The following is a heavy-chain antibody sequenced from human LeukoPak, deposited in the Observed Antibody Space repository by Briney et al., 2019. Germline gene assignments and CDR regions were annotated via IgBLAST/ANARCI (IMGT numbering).Heavy chain of an antibody. CDR1: GGSVSSGSYY. D-gene: IGHD1-26*01. CDR2: IYYSGST. V-gene: IGHV4-61*01. J-gene: IGHJ6*02. CDR3: ARDLRAVGKGYYYYGMDV. Sequence: SETLSLTCTVSGGSVSSGSYYWSWIRPPPGKGLEWIGYIYYSGSTNYNPSLKSRVTISVDTSKNQFSLKLSSVTAADTAVYYCARDLRAVGKGYYYYGMDVWGQGTTVTVSS.